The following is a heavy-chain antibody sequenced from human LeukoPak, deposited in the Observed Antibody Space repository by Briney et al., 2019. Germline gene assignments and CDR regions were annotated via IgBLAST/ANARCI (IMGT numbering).Heavy chain of an antibody. CDR2: IKHDGSEK. V-gene: IGHV3-7*01. CDR1: GFIFSTYW. J-gene: IGHJ5*02. Sequence: PGGSLRLSCAASGFIFSTYWMTWVRQAPGKGLEWVANIKHDGSEKYYVDSVKGRFSISRDNAKNSLYLQMNSLRAEDTAIYYCARGISPDPWGQRTLVTVSS. CDR3: ARGISPDP. D-gene: IGHD2-15*01.